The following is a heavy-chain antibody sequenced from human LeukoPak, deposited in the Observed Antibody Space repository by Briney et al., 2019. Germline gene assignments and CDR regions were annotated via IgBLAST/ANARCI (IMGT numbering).Heavy chain of an antibody. CDR1: GGTFSSYA. CDR3: AREVGGTGTTPEDPDYSYYMDV. D-gene: IGHD1-7*01. Sequence: SVKVSCKASGGTFSSYAISWVRQAPGQGLEWMGGIIPIFGTANYAQKFQGRVTITADESTSTAYMELSSLRSEDTAVYYCAREVGGTGTTPEDPDYSYYMDVWGKGTTVTVSS. V-gene: IGHV1-69*13. CDR2: IIPIFGTA. J-gene: IGHJ6*03.